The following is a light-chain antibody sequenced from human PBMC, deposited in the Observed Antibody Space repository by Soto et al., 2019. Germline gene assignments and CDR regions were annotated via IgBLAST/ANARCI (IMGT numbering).Light chain of an antibody. V-gene: IGLV2-23*01. J-gene: IGLJ1*01. CDR1: SSDVGSYNL. CDR2: EGS. CDR3: CSYAGSSSYV. Sequence: QSALTQPASVSGSPGQSITLSCTGTSSDVGSYNLVSWYQQHPGKAPKLMIYEGSKRPSGVSNRFSGSKSGNTVSLTISGLQAEDEADYYCCSYAGSSSYVFGTGTKLTVL.